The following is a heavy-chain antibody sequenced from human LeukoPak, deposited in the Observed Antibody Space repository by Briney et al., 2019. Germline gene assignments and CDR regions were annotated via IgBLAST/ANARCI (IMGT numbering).Heavy chain of an antibody. V-gene: IGHV1-18*01. CDR2: ISAYNGNT. CDR1: GYTFTSYG. J-gene: IGHJ6*02. D-gene: IGHD3-10*01. Sequence: GASVKVSCTASGYTFTSYGISWVRQAPGQGLEWMGWISAYNGNTNYAQKLQGRVTMTTDTSTSTAYMELRSLRSDDTAVYYCARDPPYGSGSYPSVLRMDVWGQGTTVTVSS. CDR3: ARDPPYGSGSYPSVLRMDV.